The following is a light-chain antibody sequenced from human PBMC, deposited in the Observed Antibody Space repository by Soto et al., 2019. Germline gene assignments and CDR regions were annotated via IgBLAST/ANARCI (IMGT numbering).Light chain of an antibody. Sequence: DIHLTQPPSFLSASDGDRVTIPCRASQGISTYLAWYQQKPGEAAKLLIYGASALPRGVPARFSGSGSGTKFTLTTASLQPDDFATYYCQQYETFSGTFGPGTKVDNK. CDR3: QQYETFSGT. CDR2: GAS. CDR1: QGISTY. V-gene: IGKV1-9*01. J-gene: IGKJ1*01.